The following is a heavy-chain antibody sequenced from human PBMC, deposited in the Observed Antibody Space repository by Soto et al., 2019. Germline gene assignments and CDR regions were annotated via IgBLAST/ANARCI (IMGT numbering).Heavy chain of an antibody. J-gene: IGHJ4*02. D-gene: IGHD6-6*01. CDR2: INHSGST. CDR1: GGSFSGYY. Sequence: QVQLQQWGAGLLKPSENLSLTCAVYGGSFSGYYWSWIRQPPGKGLEWIGEINHSGSTNYNPSLKSRVTISVDTSKNQFSLKLSSVTAADTAVYYCAIGAIAARLPRRLGYWGQGTLVTVSS. CDR3: AIGAIAARLPRRLGY. V-gene: IGHV4-34*01.